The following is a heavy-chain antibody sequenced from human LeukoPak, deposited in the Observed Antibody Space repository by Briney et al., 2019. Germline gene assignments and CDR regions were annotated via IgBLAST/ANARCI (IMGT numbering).Heavy chain of an antibody. CDR2: IYHSGST. J-gene: IGHJ5*02. V-gene: IGHV4-59*12. D-gene: IGHD3-16*02. Sequence: SETLSLTCTVSGGSISSYYWSWIRQPPGKGLEWIGYIYHSGSTYYNPSLKSRVTISVDRSKNQFSLKLSSVTAADTAVYYCARGVNDYVWGSYRYVRFDPWGQGTLVTVSS. CDR3: ARGVNDYVWGSYRYVRFDP. CDR1: GGSISSYY.